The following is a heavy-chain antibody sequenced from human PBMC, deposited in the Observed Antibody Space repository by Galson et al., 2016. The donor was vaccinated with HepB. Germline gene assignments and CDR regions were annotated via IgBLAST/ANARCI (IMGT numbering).Heavy chain of an antibody. J-gene: IGHJ2*01. CDR1: GFTLSSSW. CDR3: AREVWHFDL. Sequence: SLRLSCAASGFTLSSSWMDWVRQAPGKGLEWVANIKEDGSRRNYVASVKGRFTISRDNAKNSLHLQMNSLRAEDTAVYYCAREVWHFDLWGRGTLVTVSS. V-gene: IGHV3-7*03. CDR2: IKEDGSRR.